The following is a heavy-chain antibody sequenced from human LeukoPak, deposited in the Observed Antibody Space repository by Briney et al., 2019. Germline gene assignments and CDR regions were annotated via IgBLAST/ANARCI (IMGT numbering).Heavy chain of an antibody. CDR1: GFTFSSYA. V-gene: IGHV3-64*04. CDR3: AAWTGRAFDI. CDR2: ISSNGGST. Sequence: GGPLRLSCSASGFTFSSYAMHWVRQAPGKGLEYVSAISSNGGSTYYADSVKGRFTISRDNSKNTLYLQMNSLRAEDTGVYYCAAWTGRAFDIWGHGTMVTVSS. D-gene: IGHD3/OR15-3a*01. J-gene: IGHJ3*02.